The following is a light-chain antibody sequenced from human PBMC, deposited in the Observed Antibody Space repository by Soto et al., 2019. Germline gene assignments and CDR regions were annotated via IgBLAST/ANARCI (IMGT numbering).Light chain of an antibody. V-gene: IGLV2-23*01. CDR1: RSDVGSYKL. J-gene: IGLJ1*01. CDR2: EGS. Sequence: QSALTQPASVSGSPGQSITISCTGTRSDVGSYKLVSWYQQHPGKAPKLIIYEGSKRPSGVSNRFSGSKSANTASLTISGLQAEDEADYYCCSYAGSDNYVFGSGTKLTVL. CDR3: CSYAGSDNYV.